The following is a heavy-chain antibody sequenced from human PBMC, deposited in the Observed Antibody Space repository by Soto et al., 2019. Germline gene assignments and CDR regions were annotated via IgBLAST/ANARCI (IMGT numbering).Heavy chain of an antibody. J-gene: IGHJ5*02. Sequence: QVQLVESGGGVVQPGGSLRLSCAASGFTFTSYTMHWVRQAPGKGLERVAVMSYDGTRTDYVDAVKGRFTISRDTSKNTLYLQMNNLRPDDTAMYYCARDRAYGDPNWFDPWGQGTLVTVSS. CDR3: ARDRAYGDPNWFDP. CDR2: MSYDGTRT. CDR1: GFTFTSYT. D-gene: IGHD4-17*01. V-gene: IGHV3-30-3*01.